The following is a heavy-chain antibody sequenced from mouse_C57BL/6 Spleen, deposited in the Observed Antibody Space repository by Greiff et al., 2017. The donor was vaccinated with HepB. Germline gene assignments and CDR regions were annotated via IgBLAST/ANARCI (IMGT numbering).Heavy chain of an antibody. CDR3: ARGDYDAWFAY. V-gene: IGHV1-52*01. D-gene: IGHD2-4*01. CDR2: IDPSDSET. CDR1: GYTFTSYW. J-gene: IGHJ3*01. Sequence: QVQLKQPGAELVRPGSSVKLSCKASGYTFTSYWMHWVKQRPIQGLEWIGNIDPSDSETHYNQKFKDKATLTVDKSSSTAYMQLSSLTSEDSAVYYCARGDYDAWFAYWGQGTLVTVSA.